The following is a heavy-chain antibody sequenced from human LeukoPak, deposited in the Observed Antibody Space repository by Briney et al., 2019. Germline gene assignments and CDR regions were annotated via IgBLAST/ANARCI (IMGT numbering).Heavy chain of an antibody. CDR1: GFTFSSYG. D-gene: IGHD3/OR15-3a*01. J-gene: IGHJ4*02. CDR3: ARDGIVDWSFDY. CDR2: ISGSGGST. V-gene: IGHV3-23*01. Sequence: PGGSLRLSCAASGFTFSSYGMSWVRQAPGKGLEWVSAISGSGGSTYYADSVKGRFTISRDNSKNALYLQMNSLRAEDTAVYYCARDGIVDWSFDYWGPGTLVTVSS.